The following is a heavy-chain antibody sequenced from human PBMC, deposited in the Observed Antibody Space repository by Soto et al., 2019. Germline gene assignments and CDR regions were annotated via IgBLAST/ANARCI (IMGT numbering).Heavy chain of an antibody. V-gene: IGHV1-2*04. CDR3: ARKAPVLYDILNGYPMDV. CDR2: INPNSGGT. J-gene: IGHJ6*02. CDR1: GYTFTGYY. Sequence: ASVKVSCKASGYTFTGYYMHWVRQAPGQGLEWMGWINPNSGGTNYAQKFQGWVTMTRDTSISTAYMELSRLRSDDTAVYYCARKAPVLYDILNGYPMDVWGQGTTVTVSS. D-gene: IGHD3-9*01.